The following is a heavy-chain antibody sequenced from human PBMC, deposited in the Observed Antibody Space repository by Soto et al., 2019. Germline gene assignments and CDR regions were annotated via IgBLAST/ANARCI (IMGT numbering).Heavy chain of an antibody. J-gene: IGHJ4*02. CDR2: IYFSEST. Sequence: SETLSLTCNVSGASISSGDYYWSWIRQPPGKGLEWIGYIYFSESTSYNPSLKSRVTISGDKSKNQFSLRVTSVTPADTAVYYCARHEVEWYCIGGSFYFDYWGQGTLVTVS. D-gene: IGHD2-15*01. CDR3: ARHEVEWYCIGGSFYFDY. CDR1: GASISSGDYY. V-gene: IGHV4-30-4*01.